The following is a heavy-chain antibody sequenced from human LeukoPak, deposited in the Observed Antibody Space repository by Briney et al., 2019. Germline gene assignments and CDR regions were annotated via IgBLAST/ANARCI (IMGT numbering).Heavy chain of an antibody. J-gene: IGHJ4*02. D-gene: IGHD2-8*01. CDR3: AKVSAGIWYNYFDY. Sequence: PGGSLRLSCAASGFSVSSNYMSWVRQAPGKGLEWVSVIYSGGSTSYVDSVKGRFTISRDNSKNTLYLQMNSLRAEDTAVYYCAKVSAGIWYNYFDYWGQGTLVTVSS. CDR2: IYSGGST. CDR1: GFSVSSNY. V-gene: IGHV3-53*01.